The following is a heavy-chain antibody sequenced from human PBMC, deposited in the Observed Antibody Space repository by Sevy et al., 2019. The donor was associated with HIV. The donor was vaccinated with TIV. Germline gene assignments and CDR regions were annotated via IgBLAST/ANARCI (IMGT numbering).Heavy chain of an antibody. D-gene: IGHD2-21*02. CDR1: GLNFDDYG. CDR3: ARERSCGGDCYYFDY. CDR2: INWNGVGT. J-gene: IGHJ4*02. V-gene: IGHV3-20*04. Sequence: GGYLRLSCAASGLNFDDYGMSWVRQAPGKGLEWVSAINWNGVGTSYADSVKGRFTIPRDNAKNSLYVQMNSLRAEDTALYYCARERSCGGDCYYFDYWGQGTLVTVSS.